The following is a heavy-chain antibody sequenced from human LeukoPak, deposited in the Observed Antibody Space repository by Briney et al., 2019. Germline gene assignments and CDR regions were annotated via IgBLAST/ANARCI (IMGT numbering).Heavy chain of an antibody. J-gene: IGHJ4*02. CDR3: ARALYSSGWYPDY. V-gene: IGHV3-21*01. D-gene: IGHD6-19*01. CDR1: GFTFSSYS. Sequence: GGSLRLSCAASGFTFSSYSMNWVRQAPGKGLEWVSSISSSSSYIYYADSVKGRFTISRDNAKNSLYLQMNSLRAEDTAVYYCARALYSSGWYPDYWGQGTLVTDSS. CDR2: ISSSSSYI.